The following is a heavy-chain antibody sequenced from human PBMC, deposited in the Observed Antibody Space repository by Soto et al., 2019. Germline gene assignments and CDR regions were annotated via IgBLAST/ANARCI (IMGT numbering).Heavy chain of an antibody. V-gene: IGHV3-21*01. CDR3: ARDDSGLLWFGELLFRGYYFDY. CDR2: ISSSSSYI. D-gene: IGHD3-10*01. CDR1: GFTFSSYS. J-gene: IGHJ4*02. Sequence: GGSLRLSCAASGFTFSSYSMNWVRQAPGKGLEWASSISSSSSYIYYADSVKSRFTISRDNAKNSLYLQMNSLRAEDTAVYYCARDDSGLLWFGELLFRGYYFDYWGQGTLVTVSS.